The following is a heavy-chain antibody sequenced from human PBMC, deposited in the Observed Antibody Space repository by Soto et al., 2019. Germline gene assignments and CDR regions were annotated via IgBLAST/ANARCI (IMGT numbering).Heavy chain of an antibody. CDR1: GFTFSSYG. J-gene: IGHJ3*02. Sequence: HPGGSLRLSCAASGFTFSSYGMHWVRQAPGKGLEWVAVISYDGSNKYYADSVKGRFTISRDNSKNTLYLQMNSLRAEDTAVYYCAKDLGASRPSSWYSLRGAFDIWGQGTMVTVS. CDR2: ISYDGSNK. V-gene: IGHV3-30*18. CDR3: AKDLGASRPSSWYSLRGAFDI. D-gene: IGHD6-13*01.